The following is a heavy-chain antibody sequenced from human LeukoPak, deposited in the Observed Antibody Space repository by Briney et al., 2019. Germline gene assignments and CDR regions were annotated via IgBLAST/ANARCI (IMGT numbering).Heavy chain of an antibody. CDR2: ISSRTS. Sequence: GGSLRLSCAVSGFTFSSYTIIWVRQAPGKGLEWVSSISSRTSYYADSVTGRFTISRDNANNSVYLQMNGLRVEDTAVYYCGGEGGGGYSYDYWGQGTLVTVSS. D-gene: IGHD5-18*01. CDR1: GFTFSSYT. CDR3: GGEGGGGYSYDY. V-gene: IGHV3-21*01. J-gene: IGHJ4*02.